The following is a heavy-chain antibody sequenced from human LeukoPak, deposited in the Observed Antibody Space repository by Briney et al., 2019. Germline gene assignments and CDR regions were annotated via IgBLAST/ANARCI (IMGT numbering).Heavy chain of an antibody. CDR3: ARYTYYDILTGRDY. J-gene: IGHJ4*02. D-gene: IGHD3-9*01. CDR1: GGSFSGYY. CDR2: INHSGST. V-gene: IGHV4-34*01. Sequence: PSETLSLTCAVYGGSFSGYYWSWIRQPPGKGLEWIGEINHSGSTNYNPSLKSRVTISVDTSKNQFSLKLSSVTAADTAVYYCARYTYYDILTGRDYWGQGTLVTVSS.